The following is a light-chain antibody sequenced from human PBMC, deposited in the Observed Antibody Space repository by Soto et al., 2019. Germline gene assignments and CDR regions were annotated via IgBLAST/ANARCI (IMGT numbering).Light chain of an antibody. V-gene: IGKV3-15*01. J-gene: IGKJ1*01. CDR3: QQYNNWPPWT. CDR2: GAS. CDR1: QSVSSN. Sequence: EIVMTQSPATLSVSPGERATLSCRASQSVSSNLAWYQQKPGQAPRLLIYGASTRATGIPARFSGSGSGTEFTHTISSLQYEDVVVYYCQQYNNWPPWTCGQGTKVEIK.